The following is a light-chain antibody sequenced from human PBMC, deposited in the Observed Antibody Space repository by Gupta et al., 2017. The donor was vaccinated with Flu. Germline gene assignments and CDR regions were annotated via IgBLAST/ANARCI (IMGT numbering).Light chain of an antibody. J-gene: IGKJ3*01. CDR1: QSISSY. CDR3: QQGDSTPFT. Sequence: DIQMTQSPSSLSASVGDRVTITSRASQSISSYLNWYQQKPVKAPKLLIYAASRLQSGVPSRFSGSGSGTDFTLTISRLQPEDFATYYCQQGDSTPFTFGDGTKVEIK. CDR2: AAS. V-gene: IGKV1-39*01.